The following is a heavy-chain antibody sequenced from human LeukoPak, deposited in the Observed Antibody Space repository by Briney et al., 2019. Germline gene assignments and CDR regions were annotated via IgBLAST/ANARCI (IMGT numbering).Heavy chain of an antibody. V-gene: IGHV5-51*01. Sequence: GESLKISCKGSGYSFTSYWIGRVRQMPGKGLEWMGIIYPGDSDTRYSPSFQGHVTISADKSISTAYLQWSSLKASDTAIYYCARAFCTTDNCDTWFDPWGQGTLVTVS. D-gene: IGHD2-8*01. CDR3: ARAFCTTDNCDTWFDP. CDR1: GYSFTSYW. J-gene: IGHJ5*02. CDR2: IYPGDSDT.